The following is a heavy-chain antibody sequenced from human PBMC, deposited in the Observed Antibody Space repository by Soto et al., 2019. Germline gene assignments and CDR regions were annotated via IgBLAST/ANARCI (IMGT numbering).Heavy chain of an antibody. D-gene: IGHD2-8*02. V-gene: IGHV3-48*03. CDR1: GLTFSSYE. CDR2: ISSSGSTI. J-gene: IGHJ4*02. Sequence: EVQLVESGGGLVQPGGSLRLSCAASGLTFSSYEMNWVRQAPGKGLEWGSYISSSGSTIYYADSVKGRFTISRDNAKNSLYLQMNSLRAEDTAVYYFASRAVLWCILSPRARFDYWGQGTLVTVSS. CDR3: ASRAVLWCILSPRARFDY.